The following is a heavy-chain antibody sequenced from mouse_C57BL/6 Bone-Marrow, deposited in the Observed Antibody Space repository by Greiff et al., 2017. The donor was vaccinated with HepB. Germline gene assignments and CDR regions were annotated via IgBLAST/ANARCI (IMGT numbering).Heavy chain of an antibody. CDR2: ISSGGDYI. V-gene: IGHV5-9-1*02. Sequence: EVKLVESGEGLVKPGGSLKLSCAASGFTFSSYAMSWVRQTPEKRLEWVAYISSGGDYIYYADTVKGRFTISRDNARNTLYLQMSSLKSEDTAMYYCTRADNYDYDAWFAYWGQGTLVTVSA. CDR1: GFTFSSYA. CDR3: TRADNYDYDAWFAY. J-gene: IGHJ3*01. D-gene: IGHD2-4*01.